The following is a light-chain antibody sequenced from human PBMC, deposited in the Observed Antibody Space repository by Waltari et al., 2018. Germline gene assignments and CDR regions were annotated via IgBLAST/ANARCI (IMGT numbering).Light chain of an antibody. J-gene: IGKJ4*01. CDR3: QQYYSTPLT. CDR1: QTILYSPNNKNY. CDR2: WAS. V-gene: IGKV4-1*01. Sequence: DIVMTQSPDSLTVSLGERATVNCKSSQTILYSPNNKNYLAWYQQRPGQPPKLLIYWASNRESGVPDRFSGSGSGTDFTLTISSLQAEDVAVYYCQQYYSTPLTFGGGTRVEIK.